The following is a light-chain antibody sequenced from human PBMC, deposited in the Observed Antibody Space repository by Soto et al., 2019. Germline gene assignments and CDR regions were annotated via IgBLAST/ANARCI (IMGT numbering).Light chain of an antibody. V-gene: IGKV3-20*01. Sequence: EIVLTQSPGTLSLSPGERATLSCRASQNVRSNYLAWYQQKPGQAPRLLIYGASSRATGIPDRFSGSGSGTDFTLTISRLEPEDFAVYYCQQYGSSPRTFDQGTKLEIK. CDR3: QQYGSSPRT. J-gene: IGKJ2*01. CDR2: GAS. CDR1: QNVRSNY.